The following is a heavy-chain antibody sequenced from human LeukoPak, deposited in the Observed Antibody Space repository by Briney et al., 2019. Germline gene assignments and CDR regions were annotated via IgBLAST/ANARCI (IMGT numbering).Heavy chain of an antibody. CDR3: ARDADSGYADY. CDR1: GYTFTGYY. V-gene: IGHV1-69*04. Sequence: ASVKVSCKASGYTFTGYYMHWVRQAPGQGLEWMGRIIPILGIANYAQKFQGRVTITADKSTSTAYMELSSLRSEDTAVYYCARDADSGYADYWGQGTLVTVSS. CDR2: IIPILGIA. D-gene: IGHD5-12*01. J-gene: IGHJ4*02.